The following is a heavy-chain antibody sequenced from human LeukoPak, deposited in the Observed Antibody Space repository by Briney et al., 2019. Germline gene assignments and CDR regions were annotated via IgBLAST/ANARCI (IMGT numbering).Heavy chain of an antibody. CDR1: GFTFSSYG. Sequence: PGGSLRLSCAASGFTFSSYGMHWVRQAPGKGLEGVAVISYDGSNKYYADSVKGRFTISRDNSKNTLYLQMNSLRAEDTAVYYCAKDLMDYYGPHWFDPWGQGTLVTVSS. D-gene: IGHD3-10*01. CDR3: AKDLMDYYGPHWFDP. CDR2: ISYDGSNK. V-gene: IGHV3-30*18. J-gene: IGHJ5*02.